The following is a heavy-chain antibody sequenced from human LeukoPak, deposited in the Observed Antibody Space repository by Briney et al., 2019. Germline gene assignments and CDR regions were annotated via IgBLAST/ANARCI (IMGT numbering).Heavy chain of an antibody. CDR1: GFTFNKYG. CDR3: ARDGSGLAVRGWFDF. V-gene: IGHV3-33*01. Sequence: GGSLRLSCVASGFTFNKYGIHWVRQAPGKGLEWVAVIWNDGSNEYYADSVKGRLAISRDNDKNTVNLQMNSLRAEDTAVYYCARDGSGLAVRGWFDFWGQGTLVTVSS. J-gene: IGHJ5*01. D-gene: IGHD3-10*01. CDR2: IWNDGSNE.